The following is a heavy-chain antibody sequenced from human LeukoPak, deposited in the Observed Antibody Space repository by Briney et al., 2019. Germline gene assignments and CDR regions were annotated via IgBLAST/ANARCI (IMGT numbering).Heavy chain of an antibody. J-gene: IGHJ3*02. Sequence: TVKVSCKASGGTFSSYAISWVRQAPGQGLEWMGGIISIFGTANYAQKFQGRVTITADESTSTAYMELSSLRSEDTAVYYCARDAGGGSSSDAFDIWGQGTMVTVSS. CDR1: GGTFSSYA. D-gene: IGHD6-6*01. CDR2: IISIFGTA. CDR3: ARDAGGGSSSDAFDI. V-gene: IGHV1-69*13.